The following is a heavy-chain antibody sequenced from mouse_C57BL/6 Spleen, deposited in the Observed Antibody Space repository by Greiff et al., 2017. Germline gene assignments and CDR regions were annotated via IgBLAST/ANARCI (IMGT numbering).Heavy chain of an antibody. CDR1: GFTFSSYT. CDR2: ISGGGGNT. CDR3: ARHDHYSNYWFAY. J-gene: IGHJ3*01. Sequence: EVKVVESGGGLVKPGGSLKLSCAASGFTFSSYTMSWVRQTPEKRLEWVATISGGGGNTYYPDSVKGRFTISRDNAKNTLYLQMSSLRSEDTALYYCARHDHYSNYWFAYWGQGTLVTVSA. D-gene: IGHD2-5*01. V-gene: IGHV5-9*01.